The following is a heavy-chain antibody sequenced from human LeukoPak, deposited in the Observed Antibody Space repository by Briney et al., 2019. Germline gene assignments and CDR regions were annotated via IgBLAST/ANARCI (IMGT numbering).Heavy chain of an antibody. CDR1: GGSFSGYY. J-gene: IGHJ4*02. D-gene: IGHD3-22*01. Sequence: SETLSLTCAVYGGSFSGYYWSWIRQPPGKGLEWIGEINHSGSTNYNPSLKSRVTISVDTSKNQFSLKLSSVTAADTALYYCARGVRYYDSSGYYSRADYFDYWGQGTLVTVSS. CDR2: INHSGST. CDR3: ARGVRYYDSSGYYSRADYFDY. V-gene: IGHV4-34*01.